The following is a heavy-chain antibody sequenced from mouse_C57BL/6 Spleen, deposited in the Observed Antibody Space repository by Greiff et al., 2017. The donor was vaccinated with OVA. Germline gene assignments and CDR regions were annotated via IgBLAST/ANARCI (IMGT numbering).Heavy chain of an antibody. CDR2: IDPANGNT. Sequence: EVQLQQSVAELVRPGASVKLSCTASGFNIKTTYMHWVKQRPEQGLEWIGRIDPANGNTKYAPKFQGKATITADTSSNTAYLQLSSLTSEDTAIYYCARSGDYGSSPGYWGQGTTLTVSS. V-gene: IGHV14-3*01. CDR3: ARSGDYGSSPGY. CDR1: GFNIKTTY. D-gene: IGHD1-1*01. J-gene: IGHJ2*01.